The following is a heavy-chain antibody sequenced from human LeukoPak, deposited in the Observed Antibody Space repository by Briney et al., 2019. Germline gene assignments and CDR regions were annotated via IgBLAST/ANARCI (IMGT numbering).Heavy chain of an antibody. CDR2: IYWDDDK. CDR3: AHRLFYYGTENWAFDY. V-gene: IGHV2-5*02. CDR1: GFSLSTSGVA. Sequence: KESGPTLVKPTQTLTLTCTFSGFSLSTSGVAVGWIRQPPGKALEWLALIYWDDDKRYSPSLKSRLTITKDTSKSQVVLTMTNVDPVDTATYYCAHRLFYYGTENWAFDYWGQGTLVTVSS. J-gene: IGHJ4*02. D-gene: IGHD3-10*01.